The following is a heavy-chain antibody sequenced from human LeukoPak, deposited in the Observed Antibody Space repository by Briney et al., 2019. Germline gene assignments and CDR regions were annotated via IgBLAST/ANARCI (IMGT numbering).Heavy chain of an antibody. J-gene: IGHJ4*02. CDR2: ISGSGGST. Sequence: PGGSLRLSCAASGFTFSSYAMSWVRQAPGKGLEWVSAISGSGGSTYYADSVKGRFTISRDNSKNTLYLQMNSLRVEDTAVYYCAKSHYDSSGYYDYWGQGTLVTVSS. D-gene: IGHD3-22*01. CDR3: AKSHYDSSGYYDY. CDR1: GFTFSSYA. V-gene: IGHV3-23*01.